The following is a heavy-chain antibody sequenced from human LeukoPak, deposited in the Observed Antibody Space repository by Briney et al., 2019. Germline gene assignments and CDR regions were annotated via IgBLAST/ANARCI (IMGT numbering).Heavy chain of an antibody. CDR3: ARPRSYCYDNDY. CDR1: GGSISSSSYY. CDR2: IYYSGST. J-gene: IGHJ4*02. V-gene: IGHV4-39*01. D-gene: IGHD3-22*01. Sequence: SETLPLTCTVSGGSISSSSYYWGWIRQPPGKGLEWIGSIYYSGSTYYNPSLKSRVTISVDTSKNQFSLKLSSVTAADTAVYYCARPRSYCYDNDYWGQGTLVTVSS.